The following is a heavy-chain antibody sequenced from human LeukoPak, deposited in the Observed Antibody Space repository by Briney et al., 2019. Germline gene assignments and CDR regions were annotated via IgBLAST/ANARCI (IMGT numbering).Heavy chain of an antibody. V-gene: IGHV3-11*01. D-gene: IGHD6-19*01. CDR3: ARATSVAGSPDEYFQH. J-gene: IGHJ1*01. CDR1: GFTFSDYY. Sequence: GGSLRLSCAASGFTFSDYYMSWIRQAPGKGLEWVSYISSSGSTIYYADSVKGRFTISRDNAKNSLYLQMNSLRAEDTAVYYCARATSVAGSPDEYFQHWGQGTLVTVSS. CDR2: ISSSGSTI.